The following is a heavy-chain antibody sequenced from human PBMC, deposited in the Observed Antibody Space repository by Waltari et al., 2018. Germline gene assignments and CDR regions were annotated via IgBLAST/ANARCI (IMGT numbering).Heavy chain of an antibody. D-gene: IGHD3-3*01. V-gene: IGHV1-69*05. J-gene: IGHJ3*02. CDR2: IIPIFGTA. Sequence: QVQLVQSGAEVKKPGSSVKVSCKASGGTFSSYAISWVRQAPGQGLEWMGGIIPIFGTANYAQKFQGRVTITTDESTSTAYMELSSLRSEDTAVYYCLLGYYDFWSGPDAFDIWGQGTMVTVSS. CDR1: GGTFSSYA. CDR3: LLGYYDFWSGPDAFDI.